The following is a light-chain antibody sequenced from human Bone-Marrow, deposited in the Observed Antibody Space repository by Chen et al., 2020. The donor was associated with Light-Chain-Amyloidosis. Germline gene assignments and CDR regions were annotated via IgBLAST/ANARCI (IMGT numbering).Light chain of an antibody. CDR2: KAS. J-gene: IGKJ5*01. CDR1: QSLDNW. V-gene: IGKV1-5*03. CDR3: QQYNTRSIT. Sequence: DIQMTHAPSTLSASVGDSVTITCRGSQSLDNWLAWYQQKPGKAPKLLIYKASTLVSGVPSRFSGRGSGTEFTLTISSLQPDDFATYYCQQYNTRSITFGQGTRLEIK.